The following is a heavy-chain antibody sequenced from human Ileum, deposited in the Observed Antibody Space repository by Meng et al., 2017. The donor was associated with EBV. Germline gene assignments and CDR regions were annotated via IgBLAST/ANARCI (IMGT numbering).Heavy chain of an antibody. J-gene: IGHJ4*02. CDR3: AKGGQWDPLDS. CDR2: FYEGTT. V-gene: IGHV4-59*01. D-gene: IGHD1-26*01. Sequence: QMRLQESCPGLVKPSVTLSLTCDVSGVSISGTYLSWIRQSPVKGMEWIGFFYEGTTNYNPSLKSRVTIAAGPANNQISLRLSSVTSADTAVYYCAKGGQWDPLDSWGRGILVTVSS. CDR1: GVSISGTY.